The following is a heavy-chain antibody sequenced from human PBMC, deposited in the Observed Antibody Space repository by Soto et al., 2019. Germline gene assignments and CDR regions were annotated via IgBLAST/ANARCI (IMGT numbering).Heavy chain of an antibody. CDR3: ARHTYGGFGELGGLDY. J-gene: IGHJ4*02. V-gene: IGHV4-39*01. CDR1: CGSISSLSYY. CDR2: IYYSGST. D-gene: IGHD3-10*01. Sequence: PSQTLSLTCTVSCGSISSLSYYWGWIRQPPGKGLEWIGSIYYSGSTYYNPSLKSRVTISVDTSKNQFSLKLSSVTAADTAVYYCARHTYGGFGELGGLDYWGQGTLVTVSS.